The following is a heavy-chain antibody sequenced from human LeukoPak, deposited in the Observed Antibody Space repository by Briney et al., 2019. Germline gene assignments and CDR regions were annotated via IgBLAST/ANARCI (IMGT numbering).Heavy chain of an antibody. CDR3: ARITYDFWSGYYMPDDP. Sequence: SVKVSCKASGYTFTDYGISWVRQAPGQGLEWMGWISIYNGNTDYAQKLRGRVTMTTDTSTSTAYMELRSLRSDDTAVYYCARITYDFWSGYYMPDDPWGQGTLVTVSS. D-gene: IGHD3-3*01. V-gene: IGHV1-18*01. CDR1: GYTFTDYG. CDR2: ISIYNGNT. J-gene: IGHJ5*02.